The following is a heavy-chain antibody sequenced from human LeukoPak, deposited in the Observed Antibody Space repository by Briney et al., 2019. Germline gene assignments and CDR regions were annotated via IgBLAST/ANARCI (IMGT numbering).Heavy chain of an antibody. Sequence: PGGSLRLSCAASGFTFSTYAMSWVRQAPGKGLEWVSIISGGGGNTYYVDSVKGRFTISRDNSRNTLYLQMNSLRAGDTAIYYCAKETARPAGVFDYWGQGTLVTVSS. V-gene: IGHV3-23*01. CDR2: ISGGGGNT. CDR3: AKETARPAGVFDY. D-gene: IGHD1-14*01. CDR1: GFTFSTYA. J-gene: IGHJ4*02.